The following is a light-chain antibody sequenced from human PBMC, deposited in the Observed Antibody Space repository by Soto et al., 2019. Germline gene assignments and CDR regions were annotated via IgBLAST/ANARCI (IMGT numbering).Light chain of an antibody. CDR2: RNN. CDR3: ATWDDSLI. J-gene: IGLJ2*01. V-gene: IGLV1-47*01. Sequence: QSVLTQPPSASGTPGQRVIISCSGSTPNIGSNYVYWFQQVPGTAPRLLIGRNNQRPSWVPDRFSGSKSGTSASLAISGLRSEDEADYYCATWDDSLIFGGGTKLTVL. CDR1: TPNIGSNY.